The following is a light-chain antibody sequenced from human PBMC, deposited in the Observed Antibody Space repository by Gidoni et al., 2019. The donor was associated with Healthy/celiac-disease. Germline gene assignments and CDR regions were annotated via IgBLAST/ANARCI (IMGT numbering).Light chain of an antibody. J-gene: IGKJ4*01. CDR1: QSVSSN. CDR3: QQYNNWPLT. CDR2: GAS. Sequence: EIVVTPAPATLSVSPGERATLSCRASQSVSSNLAWYQQKPGQAPRPLIYGASTRATGIPARFSGSGSGTEFTLTISSLQSEDFAVYYCQQYNNWPLTFGGGTKVEIK. V-gene: IGKV3-15*01.